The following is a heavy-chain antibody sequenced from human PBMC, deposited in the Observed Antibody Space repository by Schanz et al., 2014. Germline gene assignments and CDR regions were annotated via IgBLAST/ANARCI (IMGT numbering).Heavy chain of an antibody. J-gene: IGHJ4*02. CDR1: GFTFSSYG. D-gene: IGHD1-26*01. Sequence: EGQLLESGGGLVQPGGSLRLSCAASGFTFSSYGMSWVCQAPGKGLEWVSGISSSGSTYYADSVKGRFTISRDNSKNTLYLQMNSLRAEDTAVYYCARVGIGSGSYFDCWGQGTLVTVSS. CDR3: ARVGIGSGSYFDC. V-gene: IGHV3-23*01. CDR2: ISSSGST.